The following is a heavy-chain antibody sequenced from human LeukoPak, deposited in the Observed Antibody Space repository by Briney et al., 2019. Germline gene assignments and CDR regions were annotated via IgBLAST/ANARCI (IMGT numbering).Heavy chain of an antibody. Sequence: ASVKVSCKASGYTFTSYGISWVRQAPGQGLEWMGWTSAYNGNTNYAQKLQGRVTMTTDTSTSTAYMELRSLRSDDTAVYYCAREGNYYDSSGCFDYWGQGTLVTVSS. J-gene: IGHJ4*02. V-gene: IGHV1-18*01. CDR2: TSAYNGNT. D-gene: IGHD3-22*01. CDR1: GYTFTSYG. CDR3: AREGNYYDSSGCFDY.